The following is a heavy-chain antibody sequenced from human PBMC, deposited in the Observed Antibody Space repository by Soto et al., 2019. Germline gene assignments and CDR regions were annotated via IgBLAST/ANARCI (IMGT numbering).Heavy chain of an antibody. Sequence: QVQLQQWGAGLLKPSETLSLTCAVYGGSFSGYYWSWIRQPPGKGLEWIGEINHSGTTNYNPSLMKRVTISVDTSKSQFSLTLNSVTAADTAVYYCARASCTVNIYYYYGLDVWGQGTTVTVSS. J-gene: IGHJ6*02. CDR2: INHSGTT. D-gene: IGHD4-4*01. CDR3: ARASCTVNIYYYYGLDV. CDR1: GGSFSGYY. V-gene: IGHV4-34*01.